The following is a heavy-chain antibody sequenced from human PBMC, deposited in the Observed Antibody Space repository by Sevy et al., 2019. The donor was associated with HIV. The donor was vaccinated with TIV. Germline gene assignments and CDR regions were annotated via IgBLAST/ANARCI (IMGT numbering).Heavy chain of an antibody. CDR2: INHSGST. CDR3: ARHCGTTSCSHAFDI. CDR1: GGSFSGYY. V-gene: IGHV4-34*01. J-gene: IGHJ3*02. D-gene: IGHD2-2*01. Sequence: SETLSLTCAVYGGSFSGYYWSWIRQPPGKGLEWIGEINHSGSTNYNPSLKSRVTISVDTSKNQFSLKLSSVTAADTAVYSCARHCGTTSCSHAFDIWGQGTMVTVSS.